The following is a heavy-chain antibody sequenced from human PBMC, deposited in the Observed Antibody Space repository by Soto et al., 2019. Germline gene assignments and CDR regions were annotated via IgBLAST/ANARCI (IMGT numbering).Heavy chain of an antibody. J-gene: IGHJ5*02. CDR3: ARDFPLGLRFRARAVLFGESHRFAP. CDR1: GYTFTSYG. Sequence: GASVKVSCKASGYTFTSYGISWVRQAPGQGLEWMGWISAYNGNTNYAQKLQGRVTMTTDTSTSTAYMELRSLRSDDTAVYYCARDFPLGLRFRARAVLFGESHRFAPWGQGTLVSVSA. CDR2: ISAYNGNT. D-gene: IGHD3-10*01. V-gene: IGHV1-18*01.